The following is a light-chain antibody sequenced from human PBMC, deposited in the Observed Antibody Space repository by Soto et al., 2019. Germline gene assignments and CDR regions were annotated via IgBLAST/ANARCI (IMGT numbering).Light chain of an antibody. J-gene: IGLJ2*01. Sequence: QSALTQSPSASGSPGQSVTISCTGTSSDVGGYNYVSWYQQHPGKAPKLMIYEVSKRPSGVPDRFSGSKSGNTASLTVSELQAEDEADYYCSSYAGSNNLVFGGGTKVTVL. V-gene: IGLV2-8*01. CDR3: SSYAGSNNLV. CDR2: EVS. CDR1: SSDVGGYNY.